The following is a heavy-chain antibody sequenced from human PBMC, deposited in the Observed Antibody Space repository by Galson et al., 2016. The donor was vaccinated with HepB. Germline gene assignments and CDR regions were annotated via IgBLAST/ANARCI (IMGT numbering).Heavy chain of an antibody. CDR1: GFTFSDYH. V-gene: IGHV3-11*01. CDR2: ISSSGSTM. J-gene: IGHJ6*02. D-gene: IGHD5-12*01. CDR3: ARDGLRIAVKYYFAMDV. Sequence: SLRLSCAASGFTFSDYHMGWIRQAPGKGLEWVAYISSSGSTMSYADSVKGRFTISRDNAKNLLFLQMNNLRADDTAVYYCARDGLRIAVKYYFAMDVWGQGTTVTVSS.